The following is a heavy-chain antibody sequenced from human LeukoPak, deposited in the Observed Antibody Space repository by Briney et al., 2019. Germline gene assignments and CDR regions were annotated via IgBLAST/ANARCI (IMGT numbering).Heavy chain of an antibody. D-gene: IGHD1-1*01. Sequence: GGSLRLSCAASGFTFSSYMMTWVRQAPGKGLEWVANIKPDGGEKFYVDSVRGRFTISRDDSKSTLYLEMNSLKAEDTAVYYCTEMNDKDAFNIWGQGTMVTVSS. J-gene: IGHJ3*02. V-gene: IGHV3-7*03. CDR3: TEMNDKDAFNI. CDR1: GFTFSSYM. CDR2: IKPDGGEK.